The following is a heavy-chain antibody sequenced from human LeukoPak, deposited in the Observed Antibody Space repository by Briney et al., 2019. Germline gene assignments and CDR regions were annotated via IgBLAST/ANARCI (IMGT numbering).Heavy chain of an antibody. CDR3: AKVWIYDILTGYYFDY. V-gene: IGHV3-48*03. CDR2: ISSSGTI. J-gene: IGHJ4*02. Sequence: GGSLRLSCAASGFTFSSYEMNWVRQAPGKGLEWVSYISSSGTIYYADSVKGRFTISRDNAKNSLYLQMNSLRAEDTAVYYCAKVWIYDILTGYYFDYWGQGTLVTVSS. CDR1: GFTFSSYE. D-gene: IGHD3-9*01.